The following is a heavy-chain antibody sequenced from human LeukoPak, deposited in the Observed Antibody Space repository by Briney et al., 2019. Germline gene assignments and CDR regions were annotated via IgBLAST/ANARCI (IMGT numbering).Heavy chain of an antibody. V-gene: IGHV4-38-2*01. CDR2: IYHSGST. J-gene: IGHJ3*02. CDR1: GYSISSGYY. D-gene: IGHD2-2*02. CDR3: ASLIAPIYCSSTSCHTGHAFDI. Sequence: SETLSLTCAVSGYSISSGYYWGWIRQPPGKGLEWIGSIYHSGSTYCNPSLKSRVTISVDTSTNQFSLKLSSVTAADTAVYYCASLIAPIYCSSTSCHTGHAFDIWGQGTMVTVSS.